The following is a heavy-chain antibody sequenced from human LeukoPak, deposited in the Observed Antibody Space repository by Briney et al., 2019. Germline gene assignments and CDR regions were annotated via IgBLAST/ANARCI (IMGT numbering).Heavy chain of an antibody. CDR1: GYTFTSYG. J-gene: IGHJ4*02. CDR2: ISAYNGNT. D-gene: IGHD3-3*01. Sequence: TSVKVSCKASGYTFTSYGISWVRQAPGQGLEWMGWISAYNGNTNYAQKLQGRVTMTTDTSTSTAYMELRSLRSDDTAVYYCARDYPSVGLEWLPNIFDYWGQATLVTVSS. CDR3: ARDYPSVGLEWLPNIFDY. V-gene: IGHV1-18*01.